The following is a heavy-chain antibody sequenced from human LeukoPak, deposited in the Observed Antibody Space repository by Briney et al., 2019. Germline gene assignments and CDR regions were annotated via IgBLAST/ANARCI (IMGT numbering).Heavy chain of an antibody. J-gene: IGHJ6*02. CDR2: ISAYNGNT. V-gene: IGHV1-18*01. CDR3: ARDRPGTIFGVVIQPQYYYYYGMDV. CDR1: GYTFTSYG. Sequence: ASVKVSCKASGYTFTSYGISWVRQAPGQGLEWMGWISAYNGNTNYAQKLQGRVTMTTDTSTSTAYMELRSLRSDDTAVYYCARDRPGTIFGVVIQPQYYYYYGMDVWGQGTTVTVSS. D-gene: IGHD3-3*01.